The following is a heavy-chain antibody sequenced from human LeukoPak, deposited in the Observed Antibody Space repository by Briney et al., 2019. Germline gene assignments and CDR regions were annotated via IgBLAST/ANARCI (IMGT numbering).Heavy chain of an antibody. CDR1: GGTFSSYA. CDR3: ASGYSYGYLLRYYYYMDV. Sequence: SVKVSCKASGGTFSSYAISWVRQAPGQGLEWMGGIIPIFGTANYAQTFQGRVTITADKSTSTAYMELSSLRSEDTAVYYCASGYSYGYLLRYYYYMDVWGKGTTVTVSS. CDR2: IIPIFGTA. J-gene: IGHJ6*03. D-gene: IGHD5-18*01. V-gene: IGHV1-69*06.